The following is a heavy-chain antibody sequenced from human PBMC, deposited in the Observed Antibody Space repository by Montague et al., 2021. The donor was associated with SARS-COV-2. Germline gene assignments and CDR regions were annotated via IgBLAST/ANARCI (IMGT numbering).Heavy chain of an antibody. J-gene: IGHJ6*02. CDR2: IDWDGDK. CDR3: ARLSGVDPRCYYEGMDV. CDR1: GFSLRTAGTC. V-gene: IGHV2-70*11. Sequence: PALVKPTQTLTLTCTFSGFSLRTAGTCVSWIRQPPGKAPQWLARIDWDGDKYYSRTLETRVSISTDTAKTQVVLTMTNVDPMDTATYYCARLSGVDPRCYYEGMDVWGQGTAVTVSS. D-gene: IGHD7-27*01.